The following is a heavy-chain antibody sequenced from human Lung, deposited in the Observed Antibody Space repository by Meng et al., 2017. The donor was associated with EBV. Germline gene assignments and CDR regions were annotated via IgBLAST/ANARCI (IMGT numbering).Heavy chain of an antibody. V-gene: IGHV4-31*03. J-gene: IGHJ4*02. CDR2: IYYSGST. Sequence: QVQLQGSGPGLVKPSQTLSLTCTVSGGSVDSGAYYWSWIRQRPGKGLEWIGYIYYSGSTFYTPSLKSRATLSVDTSKNQFSPKLNSVTAADTAVYYCARLRLVWMFDYWGQGALVTVSS. D-gene: IGHD6-19*01. CDR3: ARLRLVWMFDY. CDR1: GGSVDSGAYY.